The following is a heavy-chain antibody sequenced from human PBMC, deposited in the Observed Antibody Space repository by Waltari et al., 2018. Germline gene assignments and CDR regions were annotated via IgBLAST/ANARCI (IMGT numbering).Heavy chain of an antibody. Sequence: QVQLQESGPGLVKPSETLSLTCAVSGYSISSGYYWGRIRQPPGKGLELIGSIYHSGSTYYNPSLKSRVTISVDTSKNQFSLKLSSVTAADTAVYYCARKGVAAVPFDYWGQGTLVTVSS. J-gene: IGHJ4*02. CDR3: ARKGVAAVPFDY. CDR1: GYSISSGYY. D-gene: IGHD6-13*01. V-gene: IGHV4-38-2*01. CDR2: IYHSGST.